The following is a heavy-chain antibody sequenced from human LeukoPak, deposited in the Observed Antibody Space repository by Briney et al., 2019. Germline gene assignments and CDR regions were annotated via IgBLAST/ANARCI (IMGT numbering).Heavy chain of an antibody. V-gene: IGHV1-46*01. J-gene: IGHJ4*02. CDR2: INHNACST. D-gene: IGHD6-19*01. CDR1: GYTFTRYH. Sequence: ASVKVSCKASGYTFTRYHMHWVRQAPGQGLGWMGIINHNACSTSYAQKFQGRVTMPRDTSTSTIYMELSSLRSEDTAVYYCARGVRGSGWENIDHWGQGTLVTVSS. CDR3: ARGVRGSGWENIDH.